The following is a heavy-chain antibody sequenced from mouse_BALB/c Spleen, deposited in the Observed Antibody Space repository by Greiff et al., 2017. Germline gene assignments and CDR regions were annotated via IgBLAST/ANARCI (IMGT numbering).Heavy chain of an antibody. D-gene: IGHD2-4*01. V-gene: IGHV14-3*02. CDR3: ASMITTGLAY. J-gene: IGHJ3*01. CDR2: IDPANGNT. Sequence: EVHLVESGAELVKPGASVKLSCTASGFNIKDTYMNWVKQRPEQGLEWIGRIDPANGNTKYDPKFQGKATITSDTTSNTAYLQLSSLTSEDTAVYYCASMITTGLAYWGQGTPVTVSA. CDR1: GFNIKDTY.